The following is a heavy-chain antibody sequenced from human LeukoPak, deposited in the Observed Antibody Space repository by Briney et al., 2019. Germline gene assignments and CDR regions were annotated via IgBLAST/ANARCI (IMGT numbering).Heavy chain of an antibody. Sequence: ASVKVSCKASGYTFTSYDINWVRQATGQGLEWMGWMNPNSGNTGYAQKFQGRVTMTRNTSISTAYMELSSLRSEDTAVYYCARGRRYDILTGYSSRDWFDPWGQGTLVTVSS. CDR1: GYTFTSYD. CDR2: MNPNSGNT. J-gene: IGHJ5*02. V-gene: IGHV1-8*01. D-gene: IGHD3-9*01. CDR3: ARGRRYDILTGYSSRDWFDP.